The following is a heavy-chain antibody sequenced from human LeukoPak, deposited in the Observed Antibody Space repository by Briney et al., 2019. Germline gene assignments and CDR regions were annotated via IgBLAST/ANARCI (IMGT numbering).Heavy chain of an antibody. CDR1: KFPFSTYT. CDR2: ITDTGGAT. CDR3: AKDGSYDILTGFVYYGMDV. V-gene: IGHV3-23*01. J-gene: IGHJ6*02. Sequence: GGSLRLSCAASKFPFSTYTMSWVRQAPGKGLEWVSTITDTGGATYYADSVKGRFTISRDNSKSTLYLQMNSLRAEDTAVYYCAKDGSYDILTGFVYYGMDVWGQGTTVTVSS. D-gene: IGHD3-9*01.